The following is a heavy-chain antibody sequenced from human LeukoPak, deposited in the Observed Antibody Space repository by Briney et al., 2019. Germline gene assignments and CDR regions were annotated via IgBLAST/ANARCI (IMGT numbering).Heavy chain of an antibody. J-gene: IGHJ3*02. CDR2: ISYDGSNK. V-gene: IGHV3-30-3*01. CDR1: GFTFSSYA. CDR3: ARDPTFNWNYQGAFDI. D-gene: IGHD1-7*01. Sequence: PGGSLRLSCAAPGFTFSSYAMPWVRQAPGKGLEWVAVISYDGSNKYYADSVKGRFTISRDNSKNTLYLQMNSLRAEGTAVYYCARDPTFNWNYQGAFDIWGQGTMVTVSS.